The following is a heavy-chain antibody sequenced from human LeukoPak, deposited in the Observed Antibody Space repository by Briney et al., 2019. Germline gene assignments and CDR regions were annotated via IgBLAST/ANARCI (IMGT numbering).Heavy chain of an antibody. Sequence: GGSLRLSCAASGFTFSSYGMHWVRQAPGKGLEWVAVIWYDGSNKYYADSVKGRFTISRDNSKNTLYLQMNSLRAEDTAVYYCARDQYPLIAAAGTWVYWGQGTLVTVSS. J-gene: IGHJ4*02. D-gene: IGHD6-13*01. CDR1: GFTFSSYG. V-gene: IGHV3-33*01. CDR2: IWYDGSNK. CDR3: ARDQYPLIAAAGTWVY.